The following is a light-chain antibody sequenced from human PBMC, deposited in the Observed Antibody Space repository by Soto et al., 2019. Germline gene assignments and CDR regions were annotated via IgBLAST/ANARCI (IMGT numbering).Light chain of an antibody. Sequence: ETVMTQSRATLSVSPGERATLSFRASQSVSSSLAWYQQIPGQAPRLLIYDASTRATGIPARFSGSGSGTEFTLTISSLQPDDFATYYCQQYDTYSTFGQGTKVDIK. V-gene: IGKV3-15*01. J-gene: IGKJ1*01. CDR3: QQYDTYST. CDR2: DAS. CDR1: QSVSSS.